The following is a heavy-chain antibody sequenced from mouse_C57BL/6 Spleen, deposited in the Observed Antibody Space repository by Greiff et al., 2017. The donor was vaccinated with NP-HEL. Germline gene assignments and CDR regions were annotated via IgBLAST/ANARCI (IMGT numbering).Heavy chain of an antibody. D-gene: IGHD2-5*01. Sequence: QVQLKQSGAELVRPGASVTLSCKASGYTFTDYEMHWVKQTPVHGLEWIGAIDPETGGTAYNQKFKGKAILTADKSSSTAYMELRSLTSEDSAVYYCTWDSNYRFAYWGQGTLVTFSA. CDR2: IDPETGGT. CDR3: TWDSNYRFAY. J-gene: IGHJ3*01. V-gene: IGHV1-15*01. CDR1: GYTFTDYE.